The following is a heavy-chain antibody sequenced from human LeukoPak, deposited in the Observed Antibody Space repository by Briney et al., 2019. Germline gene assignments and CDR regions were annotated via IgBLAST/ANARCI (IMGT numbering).Heavy chain of an antibody. CDR3: ARVSSSWYQDWYFDR. V-gene: IGHV4-4*07. CDR1: GGSISSYY. J-gene: IGHJ2*01. CDR2: IYTSWST. Sequence: SETLSLTCTVSGGSISSYYGSWIRQPAGKGLEWIGRIYTSWSTNYNPSLKSRVTMSVDTSKNQFSLKLSSVTAADTAVYYCARVSSSWYQDWYFDRWGRGTLVTVSS. D-gene: IGHD6-13*01.